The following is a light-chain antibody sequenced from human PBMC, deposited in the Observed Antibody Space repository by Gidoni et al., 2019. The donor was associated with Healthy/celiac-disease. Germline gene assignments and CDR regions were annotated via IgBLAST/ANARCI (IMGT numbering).Light chain of an antibody. CDR1: QSVSSY. CDR3: QQRSNWPPYT. CDR2: DAS. Sequence: IALTQSPATLSLSPGERATLSCRASQSVSSYLAWYQQKPGQAPRLLIYDASHRATGIPARFSGSGSGTDFTLTISSLEPEDFAVYYCQQRSNWPPYTFGQGTKLEIK. J-gene: IGKJ2*01. V-gene: IGKV3-11*01.